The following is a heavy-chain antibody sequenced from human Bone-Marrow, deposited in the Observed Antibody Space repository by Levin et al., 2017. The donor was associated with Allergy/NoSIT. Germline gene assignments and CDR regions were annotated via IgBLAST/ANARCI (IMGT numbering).Heavy chain of an antibody. J-gene: IGHJ4*02. D-gene: IGHD2-15*01. Sequence: GESLKISCAASGFTFSSYSMNWVRQAPGKGLEWVSSISSSSSYIYYADSVKGRFTISRDNAKNSLYLQMNSLRAEDTAVYYCARVAQIVVVVAATFLSDYWGQGTLVTVSS. CDR3: ARVAQIVVVVAATFLSDY. V-gene: IGHV3-21*01. CDR1: GFTFSSYS. CDR2: ISSSSSYI.